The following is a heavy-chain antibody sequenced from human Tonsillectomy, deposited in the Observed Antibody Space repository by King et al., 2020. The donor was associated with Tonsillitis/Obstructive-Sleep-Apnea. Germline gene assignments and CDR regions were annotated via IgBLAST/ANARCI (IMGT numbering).Heavy chain of an antibody. D-gene: IGHD1-7*01. CDR1: GFTFSSYA. V-gene: IGHV3-23*04. CDR3: AKGRGWNCLSGFWFDP. Sequence: QLVQSGGGLVQPGGSLRLSCAASGFTFSSYAMSWVRQAPGKGLEWVSAISGSGSDTYYADSVKSRFTISRDNSKSTLYLQSNSLRAEDTAVYYCAKGRGWNCLSGFWFDPWGQGTLVTVSS. CDR2: ISGSGSDT. J-gene: IGHJ5*02.